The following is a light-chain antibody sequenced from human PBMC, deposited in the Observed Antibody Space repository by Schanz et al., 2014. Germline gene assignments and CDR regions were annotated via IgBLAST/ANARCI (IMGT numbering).Light chain of an antibody. J-gene: IGLJ2*01. V-gene: IGLV2-14*03. Sequence: QSALTQPASVSGSPGQSITISCTGTSSDVGAYNHVSWYQQLPGKAPKLMIYDASNRPSGVSNRFSGSKSGNTASLTISGLQAEDEADYYCNSYGGSNNLVFGGGTKLTVL. CDR2: DAS. CDR1: SSDVGAYNH. CDR3: NSYGGSNNLV.